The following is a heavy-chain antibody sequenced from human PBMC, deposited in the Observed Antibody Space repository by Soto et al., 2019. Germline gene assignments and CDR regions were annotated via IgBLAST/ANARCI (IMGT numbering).Heavy chain of an antibody. Sequence: GGSLRLSCAASGFTVSSNYMSWVRQAPGKGLEWVSAISGSGGSTYYADSVKGRFTISRDNSKNTLYLQMNSLRAEDTAVYYCAKPYYYDSSGGYDAFDIWGQGTMVTVSS. D-gene: IGHD3-22*01. CDR1: GFTVSSNY. CDR2: ISGSGGST. V-gene: IGHV3-23*01. J-gene: IGHJ3*02. CDR3: AKPYYYDSSGGYDAFDI.